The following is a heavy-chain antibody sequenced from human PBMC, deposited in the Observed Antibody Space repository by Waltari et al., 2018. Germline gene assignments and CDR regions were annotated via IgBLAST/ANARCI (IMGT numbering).Heavy chain of an antibody. CDR1: GGSFPTFG. V-gene: IGHV1-69*01. CDR2: IIPKVQKV. Sequence: QVQLVQSGAEVKTPGSSVKVSCKAAGGSFPTFGLYWVRQAPGQGLEWMGGIIPKVQKVAYAQEFQGRVSLTADDYTGTAYMELTSLRFEDTAVYYCAGGTPLRFFVHWGQGTRVTVSP. J-gene: IGHJ4*02. CDR3: AGGTPLRFFVH.